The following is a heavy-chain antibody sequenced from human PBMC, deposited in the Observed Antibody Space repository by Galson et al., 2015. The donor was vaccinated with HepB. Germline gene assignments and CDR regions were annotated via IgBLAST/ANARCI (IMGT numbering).Heavy chain of an antibody. V-gene: IGHV1-8*01. J-gene: IGHJ6*02. CDR3: ARGDRRDVMTGFPHYYGMDV. CDR2: MDPNSGNT. CDR1: GYTFTSYD. Sequence: SVKVSCKAPGYTFTSYDINWVRQATGQGLEWMGWMDPNSGNTDFAQKFQGRVTMTRNTSIRTAYIELSNLRSEDTALYYCARGDRRDVMTGFPHYYGMDVWGQGTTVTVSS. D-gene: IGHD3-9*01.